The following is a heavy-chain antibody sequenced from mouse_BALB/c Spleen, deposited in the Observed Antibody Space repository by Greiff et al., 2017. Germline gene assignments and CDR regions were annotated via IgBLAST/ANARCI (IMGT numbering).Heavy chain of an antibody. D-gene: IGHD2-1*01. V-gene: IGHV5-6-4*01. CDR2: ISSGGSYT. J-gene: IGHJ4*01. Sequence: EVMLVESGGGLVKPGGSLKLSCAASGFTFSSYAMSWVRQTPEKRLEWVATISSGGSYTYYPDSVKGRFTISRDNAKNTLYLQMSSLKSEDTAMYYCARVPIYYGNYVGAMDYWGQGTSVTVSS. CDR3: ARVPIYYGNYVGAMDY. CDR1: GFTFSSYA.